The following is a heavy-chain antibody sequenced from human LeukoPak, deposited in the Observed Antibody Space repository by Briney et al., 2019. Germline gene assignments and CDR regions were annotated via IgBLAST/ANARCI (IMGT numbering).Heavy chain of an antibody. D-gene: IGHD5-18*01. CDR2: IYPGDSDT. Sequence: GESLKISCKGSGYSFTSYWIGWVRQVPGKGLEWMGIIYPGDSDTRYSPSFQGQVTISADKSISTAYLQWSSLKASDTAMYYCARHGTGNTAMEANDYWGQGTLVTVSS. V-gene: IGHV5-51*01. J-gene: IGHJ4*02. CDR3: ARHGTGNTAMEANDY. CDR1: GYSFTSYW.